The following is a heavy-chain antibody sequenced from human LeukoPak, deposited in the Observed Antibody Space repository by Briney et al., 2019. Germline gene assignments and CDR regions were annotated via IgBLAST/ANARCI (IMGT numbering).Heavy chain of an antibody. D-gene: IGHD6-13*01. CDR1: GGSFSGYY. Sequence: PSETLSLTCTVYGGSFSGYYWSWIRQPPGRGLEWIGEINHSGSINYNPSLKSRVTISVDTSKNQFSLKLRSVTAADTAVYYCARISSSNWYNERGAFDVWGQGTMVTVSS. CDR3: ARISSSNWYNERGAFDV. CDR2: INHSGSI. J-gene: IGHJ3*01. V-gene: IGHV4-34*01.